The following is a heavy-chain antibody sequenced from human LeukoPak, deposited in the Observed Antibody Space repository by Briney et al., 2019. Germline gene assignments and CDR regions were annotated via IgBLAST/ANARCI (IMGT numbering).Heavy chain of an antibody. CDR2: IVVGSGNT. D-gene: IGHD1-26*01. CDR1: GFTFTSSA. J-gene: IGHJ4*02. Sequence: SVKVSCKASGFTFTSSAMQWVRLARGQRLEWIGWIVVGSGNTNYAQKFQERVTITRDMSTSRAYMELSSLRSEDTAVYYCAAVQVGANYYFDYWGQGTLVTVSS. CDR3: AAVQVGANYYFDY. V-gene: IGHV1-58*02.